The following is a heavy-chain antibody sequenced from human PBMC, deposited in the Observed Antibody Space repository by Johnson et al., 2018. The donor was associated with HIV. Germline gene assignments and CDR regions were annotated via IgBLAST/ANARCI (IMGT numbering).Heavy chain of an antibody. V-gene: IGHV3-66*02. CDR3: ARAAYVHYDILPLGDAFDI. J-gene: IGHJ3*02. CDR1: GFTVSSNY. CDR2: IYSGGST. Sequence: MLLVESGGGLVQPGGSLRLSCAASGFTVSSNYMSWVRQAPGKGLEWVSVIYSGGSTYYADSVKGRFTISRDNSKNTLYLQMNSLRAEDTAVYYCARAAYVHYDILPLGDAFDIWGQGTMVTVSS. D-gene: IGHD3-9*01.